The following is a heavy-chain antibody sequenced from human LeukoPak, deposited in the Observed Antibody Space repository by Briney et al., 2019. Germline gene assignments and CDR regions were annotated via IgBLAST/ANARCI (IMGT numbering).Heavy chain of an antibody. CDR3: AKDYGDYGNIRWYFDL. J-gene: IGHJ2*01. Sequence: SETLSLTCAVYGGSFSGYYWSWIRQPPGKGLEWIGEINHSGSTNYNPSLKSRVTISVDTSKNQFSLKLSSVTAADTAVYYCAKDYGDYGNIRWYFDLWGRGTLVTVSS. D-gene: IGHD4-17*01. V-gene: IGHV4-34*01. CDR2: INHSGST. CDR1: GGSFSGYY.